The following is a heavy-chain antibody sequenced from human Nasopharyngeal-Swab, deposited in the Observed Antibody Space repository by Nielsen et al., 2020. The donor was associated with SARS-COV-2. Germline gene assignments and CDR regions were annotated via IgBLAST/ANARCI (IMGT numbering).Heavy chain of an antibody. V-gene: IGHV3-11*01. D-gene: IGHD6-19*01. CDR1: GFSFSDYY. J-gene: IGHJ5*02. CDR2: ITSGGSII. Sequence: GESLKISCAASGFSFSDYYMSWIRQAPGKGLECVSYITSGGSIIYTADSVKGRFTISRDNAKNSLYPLMNSLRAEDTAVYYCAREYSSGWYGRWFDPWGQGTLVTVSS. CDR3: AREYSSGWYGRWFDP.